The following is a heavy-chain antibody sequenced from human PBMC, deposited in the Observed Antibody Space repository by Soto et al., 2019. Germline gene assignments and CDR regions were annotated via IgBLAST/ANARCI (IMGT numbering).Heavy chain of an antibody. V-gene: IGHV1-69*06. J-gene: IGHJ6*02. Sequence: SVKVSCKASGGTFSSYAISWVRQAPGQGLEWMGGIIPIFGTANYAQKFQGRVTITADKSTSTAYMELSSLRSEDTAVYYCARGAAGGLLGLVYYGMDVWGQGTTVTVSS. CDR2: IIPIFGTA. CDR3: ARGAAGGLLGLVYYGMDV. CDR1: GGTFSSYA. D-gene: IGHD3-16*01.